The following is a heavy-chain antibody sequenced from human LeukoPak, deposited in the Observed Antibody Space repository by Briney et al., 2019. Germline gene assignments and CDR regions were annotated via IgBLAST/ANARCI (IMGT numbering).Heavy chain of an antibody. CDR3: ARVWVRNWFDP. CDR1: GGSISSYY. CDR2: IYTSGST. J-gene: IGHJ5*02. V-gene: IGHV4-4*07. Sequence: SETLSLTCTVSGGSISSYYWSWIRQPAGKGLEWIGRIYTSGSTNYNPSLKRRVTMSVDTSKNQFSLKLRSVTAADTAVYYCARVWVRNWFDPWGQGTLVTVSS. D-gene: IGHD3-16*01.